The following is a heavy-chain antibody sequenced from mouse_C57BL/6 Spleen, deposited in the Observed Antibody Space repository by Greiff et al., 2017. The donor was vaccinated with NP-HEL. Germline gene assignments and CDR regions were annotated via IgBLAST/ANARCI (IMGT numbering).Heavy chain of an antibody. CDR1: GFTFSDAW. J-gene: IGHJ2*01. CDR3: TRRGWVYYFDY. Sequence: EVQVVESGGGLVQPGGSMKLSCAASGFTFSDAWMDWVRQSPEKGLEWVAEIRNKANNHATYYAESVKGRFTISRDDSKSSVYLQMNSLRAEDTGIYYCTRRGWVYYFDYWGQGTTLTVSS. V-gene: IGHV6-6*01. CDR2: IRNKANNHAT. D-gene: IGHD3-3*01.